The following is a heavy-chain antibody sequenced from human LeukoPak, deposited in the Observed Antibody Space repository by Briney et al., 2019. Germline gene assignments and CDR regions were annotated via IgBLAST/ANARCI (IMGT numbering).Heavy chain of an antibody. Sequence: ASVKVSCKASGYTFTSYDINWVRQATGQGLEWMGWMNPNSGNTGYAQKFQGRVTMTRNTSISTAYMELSSLRSEDTAVYYCARGYSGRGGGSSCYSYYYYMDVWGKGTTVTISS. D-gene: IGHD6-13*01. CDR1: GYTFTSYD. CDR3: ARGYSGRGGGSSCYSYYYYMDV. V-gene: IGHV1-8*01. J-gene: IGHJ6*03. CDR2: MNPNSGNT.